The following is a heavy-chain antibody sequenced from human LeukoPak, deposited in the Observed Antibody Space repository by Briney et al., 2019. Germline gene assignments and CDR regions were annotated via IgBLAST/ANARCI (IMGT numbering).Heavy chain of an antibody. Sequence: TGGSLRLSCAASGFTFSSYEMNWVRQAPGKGLEWVSYISSSGSTIYYADSVKGRFTISRDNAKNSLYLQMNSLRAEDTAVYYCARVGSYYDSSGYYSTTSYYFDYWGQGTLVTVSS. V-gene: IGHV3-48*03. CDR3: ARVGSYYDSSGYYSTTSYYFDY. J-gene: IGHJ4*02. CDR1: GFTFSSYE. D-gene: IGHD3-22*01. CDR2: ISSSGSTI.